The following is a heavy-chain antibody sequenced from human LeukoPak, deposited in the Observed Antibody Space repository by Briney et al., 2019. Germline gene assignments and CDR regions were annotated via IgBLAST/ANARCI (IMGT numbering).Heavy chain of an antibody. D-gene: IGHD3-9*01. V-gene: IGHV4-34*01. CDR2: INHSGST. CDR1: GGSFSGYY. Sequence: SETLSLTCAVYGGSFSGYYWSWIRQPPGKGLEWIGEINHSGSTNYNPSLKSRVTISVDTSKNQFSLKLSSVTAADTAVYYCARGLWVNDILTGIFDYWGQGTLVTVSS. CDR3: ARGLWVNDILTGIFDY. J-gene: IGHJ4*02.